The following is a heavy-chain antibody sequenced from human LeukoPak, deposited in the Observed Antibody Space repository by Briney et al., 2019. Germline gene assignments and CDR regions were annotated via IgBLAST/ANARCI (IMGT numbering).Heavy chain of an antibody. J-gene: IGHJ1*01. Sequence: SETLSLTCAVYGGSFSGYYWSWIRQPPGKGLEWIGEINHSGSTNYNPSLKSRVTISVDTSKNQFSLKLSSVTAADTAVYYCASISGYYPRYFQHWGQGTLVTVSS. CDR2: INHSGST. V-gene: IGHV4-34*01. CDR1: GGSFSGYY. D-gene: IGHD3-22*01. CDR3: ASISGYYPRYFQH.